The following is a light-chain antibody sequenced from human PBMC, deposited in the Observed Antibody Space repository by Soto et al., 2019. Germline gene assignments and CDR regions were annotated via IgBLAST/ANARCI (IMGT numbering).Light chain of an antibody. J-gene: IGLJ1*01. CDR1: SSDVGAYDY. CDR3: SSFAGSNNFPYV. V-gene: IGLV2-8*01. Sequence: QSALTQPPSASGSPGQSVTISCTGTSSDVGAYDYVSWYQQHPGKAPKLMIYEINKRPSGVPDRFSGSKSGNTASLTVSGLQAEDEADSYCSSFAGSNNFPYVFGTGTKLTVL. CDR2: EIN.